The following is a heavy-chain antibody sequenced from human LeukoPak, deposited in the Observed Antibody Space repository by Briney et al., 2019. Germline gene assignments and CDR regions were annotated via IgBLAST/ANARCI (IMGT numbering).Heavy chain of an antibody. CDR1: GFTFSSYS. CDR3: ARDFSHYDILTGYYSPYYFDY. D-gene: IGHD3-9*01. V-gene: IGHV3-21*01. Sequence: GGFLRLSCAASGFTFSSYSMNWVRQAPGKGLEWVSSISSSSSYIYYADSVKGRFTISRDNAKNSLYLQMNSLRAEDTAVYYCARDFSHYDILTGYYSPYYFDYWGQGTLVTVSS. CDR2: ISSSSSYI. J-gene: IGHJ4*02.